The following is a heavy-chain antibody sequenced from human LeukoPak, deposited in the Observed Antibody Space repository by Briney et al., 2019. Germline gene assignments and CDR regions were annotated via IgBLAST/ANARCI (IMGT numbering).Heavy chain of an antibody. CDR2: ISYDGSDK. CDR3: AKESRGSMDV. D-gene: IGHD3-10*01. V-gene: IGHV3-30*18. CDR1: GFTFSTSG. J-gene: IGHJ6*02. Sequence: GGSLRLSCTASGFTFSTSGMHWVRQAPGKGLEWVADISYDGSDKYYADSVKGRFTISRDNSKNTLYLQMNSLRAEDTAVYYCAKESRGSMDVWGQGTTVTVSS.